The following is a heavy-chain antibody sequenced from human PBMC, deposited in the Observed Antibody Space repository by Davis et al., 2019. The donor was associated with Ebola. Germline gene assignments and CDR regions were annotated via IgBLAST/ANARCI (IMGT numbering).Heavy chain of an antibody. CDR3: ARHRGSSGYYPLDY. V-gene: IGHV3-20*01. D-gene: IGHD3-22*01. CDR2: ISWNGGST. Sequence: GGSLRLSCAASGFTFDDYGMSWVRQAPGKGLEWVSGISWNGGSTVNADSVKGRFTISRDNAKNSLYLQMNSLRAEDTALYHCARHRGSSGYYPLDYWGQGTLVTVSS. J-gene: IGHJ4*02. CDR1: GFTFDDYG.